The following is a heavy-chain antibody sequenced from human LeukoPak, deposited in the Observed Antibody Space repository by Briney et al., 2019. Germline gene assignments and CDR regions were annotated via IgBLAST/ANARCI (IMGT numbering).Heavy chain of an antibody. D-gene: IGHD3-16*01. CDR1: GGTFSSYA. Sequence: ASVKVSRKASGGTFSSYAVSWVRQAPGQGLEWMGGIIPVFGTTNYTQKFQGRVTITTDESTTTAYMELSSLRSEDTAVYYCARCGGSYYYFYYMDVWGTGTTVTVSS. J-gene: IGHJ6*03. V-gene: IGHV1-69*05. CDR3: ARCGGSYYYFYYMDV. CDR2: IIPVFGTT.